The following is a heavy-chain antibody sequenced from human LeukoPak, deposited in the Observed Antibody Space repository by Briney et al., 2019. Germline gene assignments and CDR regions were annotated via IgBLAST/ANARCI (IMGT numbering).Heavy chain of an antibody. Sequence: SETLSLTCTVSGGAISDSSSYWSWIRQPPGKGLEWIGYIYYSGSTNYNPSLKSRVAISVDTSKNQFSLKLNSATAADTAVYYCARGYCSSTICFQYFHHWGQGTLVTVSS. CDR1: GGAISDSSSY. V-gene: IGHV4-61*01. D-gene: IGHD2-2*01. CDR2: IYYSGST. J-gene: IGHJ1*01. CDR3: ARGYCSSTICFQYFHH.